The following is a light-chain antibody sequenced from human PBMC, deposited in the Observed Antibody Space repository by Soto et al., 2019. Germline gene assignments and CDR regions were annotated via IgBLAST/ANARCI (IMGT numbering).Light chain of an antibody. V-gene: IGLV2-14*01. Sequence: QSALTQPASVSGSPGQSITISCTGTSSDIGAYNYVSWCQQYPGKAPKLMIYDVSNRPSGVSNRFSGSKSGNTASLTISELQAEDEADYYCISYATSTTLPYVFGTGTKVTVL. CDR2: DVS. CDR3: ISYATSTTLPYV. CDR1: SSDIGAYNY. J-gene: IGLJ1*01.